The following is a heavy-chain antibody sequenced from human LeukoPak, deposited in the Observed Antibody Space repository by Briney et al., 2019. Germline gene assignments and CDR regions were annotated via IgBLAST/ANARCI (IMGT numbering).Heavy chain of an antibody. CDR3: ARGGYDFVVDY. J-gene: IGHJ4*02. CDR2: IWYDGSNK. CDR1: GFTFSSYA. Sequence: GRSLRLSCAASGFTFSSYAMHWVRQAPGKGLEWVAVIWYDGSNKYYADSVKGRFTISRDNSKNTLYLQMNSLRAEDTAVYYCARGGYDFVVDYWGQGTLVTVSS. V-gene: IGHV3-33*08. D-gene: IGHD3-3*01.